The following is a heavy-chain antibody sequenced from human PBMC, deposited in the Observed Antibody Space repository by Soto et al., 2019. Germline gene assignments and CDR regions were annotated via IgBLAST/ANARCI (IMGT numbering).Heavy chain of an antibody. CDR2: ISSNGGRT. CDR1: GFTFSSYA. V-gene: IGHV3-64D*09. D-gene: IGHD3-9*01. J-gene: IGHJ4*02. CDR3: VKEGYDILPCYYSFDY. Sequence: GGSLRLSCSASGFTFSSYAMNWVRQAPGKGLEYVSAISSNGGRTYYADSVKGRFTISRDNSKNTLYLQMSSLRAADTAVYYCVKEGYDILPCYYSFDYWGQGTLVTVSS.